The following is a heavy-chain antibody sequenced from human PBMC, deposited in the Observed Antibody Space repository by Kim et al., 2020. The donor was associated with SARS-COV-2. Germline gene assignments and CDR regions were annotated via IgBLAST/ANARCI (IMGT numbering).Heavy chain of an antibody. Sequence: NPSPKSRVTISVDKAKNQFSLKLSSVTAADTAVYYCARVEMATIGGAFDIWGQGTMVTVSS. D-gene: IGHD5-12*01. V-gene: IGHV4-4*02. CDR3: ARVEMATIGGAFDI. J-gene: IGHJ3*02.